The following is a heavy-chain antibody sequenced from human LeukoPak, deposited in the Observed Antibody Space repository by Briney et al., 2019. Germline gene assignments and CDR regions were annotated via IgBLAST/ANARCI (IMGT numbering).Heavy chain of an antibody. V-gene: IGHV1-69*13. CDR1: GGTFISYA. J-gene: IGHJ3*02. D-gene: IGHD6-13*01. CDR2: IIPIFGTA. CDR3: ARGRVAAAGWAPRGDAFDI. Sequence: SVKVSCKASGGTFISYAISWVRQAPGQGLEWMGGIIPIFGTANYAQKFQGRVTITADESTSTAYMELSSLRSEDTAVYYCARGRVAAAGWAPRGDAFDIWGQGTMVTVSS.